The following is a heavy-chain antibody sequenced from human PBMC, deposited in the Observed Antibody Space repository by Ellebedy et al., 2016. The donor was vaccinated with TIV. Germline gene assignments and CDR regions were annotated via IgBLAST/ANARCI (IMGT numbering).Heavy chain of an antibody. CDR2: INSDGSST. Sequence: GGSLRLSXAASGFTFSSYWMHWVRQAPGKGLVWVSRINSDGSSTSYADSVKGRFTISRDNAKNTLYLQMNSLRAEDTAVYYCARVYSSGWSFQPPYYYYGMDVWGQGTTVTVSS. CDR1: GFTFSSYW. D-gene: IGHD6-19*01. J-gene: IGHJ6*02. CDR3: ARVYSSGWSFQPPYYYYGMDV. V-gene: IGHV3-74*01.